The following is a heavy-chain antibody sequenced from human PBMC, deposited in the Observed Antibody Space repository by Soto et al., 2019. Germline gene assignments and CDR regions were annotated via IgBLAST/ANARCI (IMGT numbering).Heavy chain of an antibody. CDR2: ISSSGSTI. V-gene: IGHV3-11*01. CDR1: EFTCVDLY. J-gene: IGHJ4*02. CDR3: ARQYGSGSYYPHDY. Sequence: WGSHRLPNAAFEFTCVDLYMSLIVKAQGKGLEWVSYISSSGSTIYYADSVKGRFTISRDNAKNSLYLQTNSLRAEDTAVYYCARQYGSGSYYPHDYWGQGTLVTVSS. D-gene: IGHD3-10*01.